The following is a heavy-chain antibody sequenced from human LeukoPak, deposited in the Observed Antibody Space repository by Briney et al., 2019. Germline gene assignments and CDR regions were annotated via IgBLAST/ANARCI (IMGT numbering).Heavy chain of an antibody. CDR2: IYYSGST. CDR3: ARVYAHYDFWGKYYFGY. CDR1: GGSISSHY. D-gene: IGHD3-3*01. V-gene: IGHV4-59*11. J-gene: IGHJ4*02. Sequence: SETLSLTCTVSGGSISSHYWSWIRQPPGKGLEWIGYIYYSGSTNYNPSLKSRVTISVDTSKNQFSLKLSSVTAADTAVYYCARVYAHYDFWGKYYFGYWGQGTLVTVSS.